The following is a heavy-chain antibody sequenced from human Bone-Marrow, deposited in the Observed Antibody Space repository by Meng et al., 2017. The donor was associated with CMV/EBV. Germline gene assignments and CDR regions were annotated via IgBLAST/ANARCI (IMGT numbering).Heavy chain of an antibody. CDR2: IYYSGST. CDR1: GGSISGGSISTYS. D-gene: IGHD2-2*01. V-gene: IGHV4-61*01. J-gene: IGHJ6*02. Sequence: SETLSLTCTVSGGSISGGSISTYSWTWIRQPPGKGLEWIGYIYYSGSTNYNPSLKSRVTISVDTSKNQFSLKLTSVTAADTAVYYCARYCRSSSCYPYYYYGVDVWAQGTTVTVPS. CDR3: ARYCRSSSCYPYYYYGVDV.